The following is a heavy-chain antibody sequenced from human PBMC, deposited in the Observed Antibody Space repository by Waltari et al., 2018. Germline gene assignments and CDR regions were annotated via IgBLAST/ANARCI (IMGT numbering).Heavy chain of an antibody. V-gene: IGHV4-34*01. CDR1: GGSFSGYY. J-gene: IGHJ5*02. Sequence: QVQLQQWGAGLLKPSETLSLTCAVYGGSFSGYYWSWIRQPPGKGLEWIGEINHSGSTNYNPSLQSRVTISVDTSKNQFSLKLSSVTAADTAVYYCARGRNSSGWYGNWFDPWGQGTLVTVSS. CDR3: ARGRNSSGWYGNWFDP. CDR2: INHSGST. D-gene: IGHD6-19*01.